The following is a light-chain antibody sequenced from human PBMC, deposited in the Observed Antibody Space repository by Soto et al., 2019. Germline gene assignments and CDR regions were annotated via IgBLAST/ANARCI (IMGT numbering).Light chain of an antibody. CDR1: QSVSNY. CDR2: VAS. J-gene: IGKJ1*01. V-gene: IGKV3-20*01. CDR3: QQYGGSPQT. Sequence: EIVLTQSPGTLSLSPGERATLSCRASQSVSNYLAWYQQKPGQAPRLLIYVASSRATGIPDRFSGSGSGTDFTLTISRLAPEDFAVYYCQQYGGSPQTFGQGTKVEIK.